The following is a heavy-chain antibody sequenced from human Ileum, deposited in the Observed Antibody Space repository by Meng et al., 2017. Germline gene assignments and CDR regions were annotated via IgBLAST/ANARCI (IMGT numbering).Heavy chain of an antibody. CDR3: ARYILRWGYYFDY. D-gene: IGHD4-23*01. Sequence: VQLQESGPWLGTPSGTLSLTCAVSGGSISSSNWWSWVRPPPGKVLEWIGEIYHSGSTNYNPSLKSRVTISVDKSKNQFSLKLSSVTAADTAVYYCARYILRWGYYFDYWGQGTLVTVSS. V-gene: IGHV4-4*02. CDR2: IYHSGST. CDR1: GGSISSSNW. J-gene: IGHJ4*02.